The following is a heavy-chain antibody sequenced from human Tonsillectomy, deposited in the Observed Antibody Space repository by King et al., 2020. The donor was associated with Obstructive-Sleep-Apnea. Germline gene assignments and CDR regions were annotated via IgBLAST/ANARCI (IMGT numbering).Heavy chain of an antibody. J-gene: IGHJ5*02. CDR3: ARGIIWFGELRWFDP. CDR2: IYYSGCT. D-gene: IGHD3-10*01. Sequence: QLQESGPGLVKLSQTLSLTCTVSVGSISSDDYYWIWILQPPWNVLQWIGYIYYSGCTYYNPSLKTRVNISLDTSQNQFSLKLSSVTAADTAVYYCARGIIWFGELRWFDPWGQGTLVTVSS. CDR1: VGSISSDDYY. V-gene: IGHV4-30-4*01.